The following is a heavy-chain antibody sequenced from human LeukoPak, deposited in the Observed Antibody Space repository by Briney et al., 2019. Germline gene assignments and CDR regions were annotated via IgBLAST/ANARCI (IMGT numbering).Heavy chain of an antibody. CDR3: ARGMGTWIQLWPQYFQH. V-gene: IGHV1-3*01. D-gene: IGHD5-18*01. CDR2: INAGNGNT. J-gene: IGHJ1*01. CDR1: GYTFTGYA. Sequence: ASVKVSCKASGYTFTGYAMHWVRQAPGQRLEWMGWINAGNGNTKYSQKFQGRVTITRDTSASTAYMELSSLRSEDTAVYYCARGMGTWIQLWPQYFQHWGQGTLVTVSS.